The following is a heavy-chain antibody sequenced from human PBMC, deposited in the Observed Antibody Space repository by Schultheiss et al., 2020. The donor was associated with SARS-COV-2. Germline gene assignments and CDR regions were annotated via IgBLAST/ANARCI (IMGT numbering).Heavy chain of an antibody. D-gene: IGHD4-17*01. J-gene: IGHJ4*02. CDR1: GGSISSYY. CDR2: IYYSGST. V-gene: IGHV4-59*12. CDR3: ARVPDYGDYGRNFDY. Sequence: SQTLSLTCTVSGGSISSYYWSWIRQPPGKGLEWIGSIYYSGSTYYNPSLKSRVTISVDTSKNQFSLKLSSVTAADTAVYYCARVPDYGDYGRNFDYWGQGTLVTVSS.